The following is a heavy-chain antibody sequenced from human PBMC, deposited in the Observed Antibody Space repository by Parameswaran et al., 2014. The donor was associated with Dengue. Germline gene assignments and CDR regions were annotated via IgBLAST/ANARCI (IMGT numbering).Heavy chain of an antibody. D-gene: IGHD1-14*01. Sequence: WIRQPPGKGLEWIGSIYYTGSTYYNPSLKSRVTISIDTSKNQFSLKLSSVTAADTAVYYCARQTQNQFDYWGQGTLVTVSS. CDR3: ARQTQNQFDY. V-gene: IGHV4-39*01. J-gene: IGHJ4*02. CDR2: IYYTGST.